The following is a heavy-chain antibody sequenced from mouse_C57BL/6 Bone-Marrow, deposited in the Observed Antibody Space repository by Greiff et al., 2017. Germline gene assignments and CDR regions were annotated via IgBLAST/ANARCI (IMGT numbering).Heavy chain of an antibody. J-gene: IGHJ1*03. CDR1: GFTFSDDG. Sequence: EVNVVESGGGLVKPGGSLKLSCAASGFTFSDDGMHCVRQAPEKGLEWVAYISSGSSTIYYADTVKGRFTISRDNAKNTLFLQMTRLRSEDTAMYYCATTVVAYWYFDVWGTGTTVTVSS. CDR2: ISSGSSTI. CDR3: ATTVVAYWYFDV. V-gene: IGHV5-17*01. D-gene: IGHD1-1*01.